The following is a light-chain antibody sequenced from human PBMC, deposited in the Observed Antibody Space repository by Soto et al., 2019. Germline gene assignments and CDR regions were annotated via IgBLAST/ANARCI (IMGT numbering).Light chain of an antibody. Sequence: EIVMTQSPATLSVSPGETATLSCRASQSVSSYLAWYQQKPGQAPRLLIYGASTRATGIPARFSGSGSGTEFTLTISGLQSEDFGVYSCQQYNDWPLFTFGQGTRLEI. CDR2: GAS. J-gene: IGKJ5*01. CDR3: QQYNDWPLFT. CDR1: QSVSSY. V-gene: IGKV3-15*01.